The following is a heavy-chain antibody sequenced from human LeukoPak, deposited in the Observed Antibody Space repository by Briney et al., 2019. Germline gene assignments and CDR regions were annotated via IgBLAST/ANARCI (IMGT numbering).Heavy chain of an antibody. CDR3: ARDWKYKVDY. J-gene: IGHJ4*02. D-gene: IGHD1-7*01. CDR2: ITSSGSAI. V-gene: IGHV3-21*01. CDR1: GFTFSTYS. Sequence: GGSLRLSCAASGFTFSTYSMNWVRQAPGKGLEWVSSITSSGSAIYYAGSVKGRFTISRDNAKNSLYLQMNSLRAEDTAVYYCARDWKYKVDYWGQGTLVTVSS.